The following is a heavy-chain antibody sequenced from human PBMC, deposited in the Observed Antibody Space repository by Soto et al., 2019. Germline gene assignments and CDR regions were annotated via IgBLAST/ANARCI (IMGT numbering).Heavy chain of an antibody. V-gene: IGHV3-9*01. CDR2: ISWNSGSI. J-gene: IGHJ3*01. CDR3: AKDWTSTVTDAFDC. CDR1: GFTFDDYA. Sequence: GGSLRLSCAASGFTFDDYAMHWVRQAPGKGLEWISGISWNSGSIGYADSVKGRFTISRDNAKNSLYLQMNSLRAEDTALYYCAKDWTSTVTDAFDCSGQGTIVTVAS. D-gene: IGHD5-12*01.